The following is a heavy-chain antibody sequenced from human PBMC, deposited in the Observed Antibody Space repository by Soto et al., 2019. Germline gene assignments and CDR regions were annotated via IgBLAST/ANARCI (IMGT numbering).Heavy chain of an antibody. J-gene: IGHJ4*02. CDR1: GGSVSNKTYY. V-gene: IGHV4-61*01. Sequence: QVQLQESGPGLLKPSETLSLTCSVSGGSVSNKTYYWSWIRQHPGKRLEWIGYVYYSGTTNYNSSLESRVTISVDLSKNQSSLRLSSVTTADTALYYCARTTAVPNTLRSRYFFDYWGQGTLVTLSS. D-gene: IGHD4-17*01. CDR3: ARTTAVPNTLRSRYFFDY. CDR2: VYYSGTT.